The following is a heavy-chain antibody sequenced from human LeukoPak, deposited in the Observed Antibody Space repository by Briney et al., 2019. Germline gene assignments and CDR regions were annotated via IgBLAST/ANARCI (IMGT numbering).Heavy chain of an antibody. CDR2: IKQDGSEK. CDR1: GFTFSSYW. Sequence: GGSLRLSCAASGFTFSSYWMSWVRQPPGKGLEWVANIKQDGSEKYYVDSVKGRFTISRDNAKNSLFLQMNSLRAEDTAVYYCARASYGGSSGSGYWGQGTLVTVSS. D-gene: IGHD2-15*01. V-gene: IGHV3-7*01. J-gene: IGHJ4*02. CDR3: ARASYGGSSGSGY.